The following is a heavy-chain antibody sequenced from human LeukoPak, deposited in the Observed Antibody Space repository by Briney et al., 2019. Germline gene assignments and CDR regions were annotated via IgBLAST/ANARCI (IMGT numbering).Heavy chain of an antibody. V-gene: IGHV3-7*03. CDR1: GFTLISYW. D-gene: IGHD3-3*01. J-gene: IGHJ6*03. CDR2: IKQDGSEK. Sequence: GGSLRLSCAASGFTLISYWMTWVRQAPGKGLEWVANIKQDGSEKYYVDSVKGRFTISRDDSKNSLYLQMNSLKTEDTAVYYCASSVRVENYDFWSGSISGRYYYYMDVWGKGTTVTVSS. CDR3: ASSVRVENYDFWSGSISGRYYYYMDV.